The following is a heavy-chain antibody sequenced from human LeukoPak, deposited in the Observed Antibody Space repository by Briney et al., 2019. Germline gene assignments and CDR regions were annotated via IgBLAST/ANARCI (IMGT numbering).Heavy chain of an antibody. Sequence: PSETLSLTCTVSGGSISSSSYYWSWIRQPPGKGLEWIGYIYYSGSTNYNPSLKSRVTISVDTSKNQFSLKLSSVTAADTAVYYCAREGGSYIDYWGQGTLVTVSS. CDR1: GGSISSSSYY. V-gene: IGHV4-61*01. D-gene: IGHD1-26*01. CDR2: IYYSGST. CDR3: AREGGSYIDY. J-gene: IGHJ4*02.